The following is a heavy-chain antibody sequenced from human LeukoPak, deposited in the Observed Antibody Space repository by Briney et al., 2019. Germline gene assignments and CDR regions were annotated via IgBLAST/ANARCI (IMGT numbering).Heavy chain of an antibody. J-gene: IGHJ1*01. D-gene: IGHD5/OR15-5a*01. V-gene: IGHV4-34*01. CDR2: INHLGGS. CDR3: ATSTIRGDMAY. Sequence: SETLSLTCSVYAGSFSDYYWSWIRQSPGKGLEWIGEINHLGGSNYNPSLKSRVTISVDTPEKQFSLKLRSVTAADTAVYYCATSTIRGDMAYWRQSAPVAVSS. CDR1: AGSFSDYY.